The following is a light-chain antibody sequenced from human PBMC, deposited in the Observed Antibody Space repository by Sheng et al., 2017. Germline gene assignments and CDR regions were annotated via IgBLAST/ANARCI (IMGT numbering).Light chain of an antibody. CDR3: QQYDDLPYT. CDR2: DTS. Sequence: DIQMTQSPSSLSASVGDRVTITCQASQDIRNYLNWYQQKPGKAPKLLIYDTSYLETGVPSRFSGSGSGTDFTFTISSLQPEDIATYYCQQYDDLPYTFGQGTKLEI. J-gene: IGKJ2*01. V-gene: IGKV1-33*01. CDR1: QDIRNY.